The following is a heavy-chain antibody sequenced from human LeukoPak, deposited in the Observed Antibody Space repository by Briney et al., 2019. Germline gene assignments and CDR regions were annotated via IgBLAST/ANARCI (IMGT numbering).Heavy chain of an antibody. CDR2: INPNSGGT. Sequence: ASVKVSCKASGYTFTCYYMHWVRQAPGQGLEWMGWINPNSGGTNYAQKFQGRVTMTRDTSISTAYMELSRLRSDDTAVYYCARDLEGLRWRWFDPWGQGTLVTVSS. CDR1: GYTFTCYY. D-gene: IGHD5-12*01. V-gene: IGHV1-2*02. J-gene: IGHJ5*02. CDR3: ARDLEGLRWRWFDP.